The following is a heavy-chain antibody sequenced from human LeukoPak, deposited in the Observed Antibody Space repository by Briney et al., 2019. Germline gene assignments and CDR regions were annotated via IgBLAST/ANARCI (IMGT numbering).Heavy chain of an antibody. Sequence: GRSLRLSCAASGFTFSSYAMHWVRQAPGKGLEWVAVISYDGSNKYYADSVKGRFTISRDNSKNTLYLQMNSLRAEDTAVYYCAEAHDILDYLDYWGQGTLVTVSS. CDR3: AEAHDILDYLDY. CDR2: ISYDGSNK. J-gene: IGHJ4*02. D-gene: IGHD3-9*01. V-gene: IGHV3-30-3*02. CDR1: GFTFSSYA.